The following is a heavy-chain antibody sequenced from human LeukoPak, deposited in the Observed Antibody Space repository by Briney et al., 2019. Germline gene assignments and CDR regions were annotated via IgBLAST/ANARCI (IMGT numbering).Heavy chain of an antibody. D-gene: IGHD3-10*01. CDR2: ISWNSGSI. CDR3: ARGRGSGKFDY. J-gene: IGHJ4*02. CDR1: GFTFDDYA. Sequence: GGSLRLSCAASGFTFDDYAMHWVRQAPGKGLEWVSGISWNSGSIGYADSVKGRFTISRDNAKNSLYLQMNSLRAEDTALYYCARGRGSGKFDYWGQGTLVTVSS. V-gene: IGHV3-9*01.